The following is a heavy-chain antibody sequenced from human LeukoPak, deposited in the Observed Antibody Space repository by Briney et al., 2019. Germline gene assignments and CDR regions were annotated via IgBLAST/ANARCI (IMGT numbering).Heavy chain of an antibody. CDR3: ATLLYYDHAFDI. Sequence: PGGSLRLSCAASGFTFSSYWMHWVRQAPGKGLVWVSRINSDGSHTRYADSVKGRFTISRDNAKNTLYLQMNNLRADDTAVSYCATLLYYDHAFDIWGQGTMVTVS. V-gene: IGHV3-74*01. CDR2: INSDGSHT. CDR1: GFTFSSYW. J-gene: IGHJ3*02. D-gene: IGHD3-16*01.